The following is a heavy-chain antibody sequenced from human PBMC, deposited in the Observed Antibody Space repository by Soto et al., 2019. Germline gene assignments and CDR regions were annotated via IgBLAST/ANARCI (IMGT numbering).Heavy chain of an antibody. J-gene: IGHJ5*02. V-gene: IGHV3-11*03. CDR1: GFTFSSYW. Sequence: GGSLRLSCAASGFTFSSYWMFWVRQAPGKGLEWVSYVSTSSSYTNYADSVKGRFTISRDNAMNTLYLQMNSLRAEDTAVYYCAKMTAVAGNNWFDPWGQGTLVTVSS. CDR3: AKMTAVAGNNWFDP. CDR2: VSTSSSYT. D-gene: IGHD6-19*01.